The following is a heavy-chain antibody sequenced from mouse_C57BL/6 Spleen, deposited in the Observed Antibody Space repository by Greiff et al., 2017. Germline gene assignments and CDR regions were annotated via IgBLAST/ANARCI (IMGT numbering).Heavy chain of an antibody. D-gene: IGHD2-3*01. CDR2: IDPSDSYT. V-gene: IGHV1-50*01. CDR1: GYTFTSYW. J-gene: IGHJ1*03. CDR3: ARRIYYGYYVWYFDV. Sequence: QVQLQQPGAELVKPGASVKLSCKASGYTFTSYWMQWVKQRPGQGLEWIGEIDPSDSYTNYNQKFKGKATLTVDTSSSTAYMQLSSLTSADSAVYYCARRIYYGYYVWYFDVWGTGTTVTVSS.